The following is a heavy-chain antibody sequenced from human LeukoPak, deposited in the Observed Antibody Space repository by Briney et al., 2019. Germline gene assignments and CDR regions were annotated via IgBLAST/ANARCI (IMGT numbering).Heavy chain of an antibody. J-gene: IGHJ4*02. CDR1: GFTFSSYS. D-gene: IGHD6-13*01. CDR2: ISSFSGTI. V-gene: IGHV3-48*01. CDR3: ARETPQSSSWTAFDY. Sequence: GGSLRLSCAASGFTFSSYSMNWVRQAPGKGLEWVSYISSFSGTINYADSVKGRFTISRDNAKNSLSLQMNSLRAEDTAVYYCARETPQSSSWTAFDYWGQGTLVTVSS.